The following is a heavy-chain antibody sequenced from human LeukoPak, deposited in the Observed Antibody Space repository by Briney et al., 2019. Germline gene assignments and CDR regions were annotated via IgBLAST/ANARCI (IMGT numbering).Heavy chain of an antibody. CDR2: IIPIFGTA. CDR3: ARDLAYCGGDCYPGGDY. Sequence: SVKVSCKASGGTFSSYAISWVRQAPGQGLEWMGRIIPIFGTANYAQKFQGRVTITADKSTSTAYMQLSSLRSEDTAVYYCARDLAYCGGDCYPGGDYWGQGTLLTVSS. J-gene: IGHJ4*02. V-gene: IGHV1-69*06. D-gene: IGHD2-21*02. CDR1: GGTFSSYA.